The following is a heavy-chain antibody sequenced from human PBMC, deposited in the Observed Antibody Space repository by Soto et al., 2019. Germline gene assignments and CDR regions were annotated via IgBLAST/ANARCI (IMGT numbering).Heavy chain of an antibody. J-gene: IGHJ3*02. Sequence: PGGSLRLSCAASGFTFSSYWMHWVRQAPGKGLVWVSRINSDGSSTSYADSVKGRFTISRDNAKNTLYLQMNSLRAEDTAVYYCARGAGGGYCSSTSCSSNAFDISGQGTMVTVSS. CDR1: GFTFSSYW. D-gene: IGHD2-2*01. V-gene: IGHV3-74*01. CDR3: ARGAGGGYCSSTSCSSNAFDI. CDR2: INSDGSST.